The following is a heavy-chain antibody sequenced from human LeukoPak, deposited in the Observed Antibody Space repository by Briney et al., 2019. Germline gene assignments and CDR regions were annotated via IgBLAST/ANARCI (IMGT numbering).Heavy chain of an antibody. CDR3: ARDNGKAAAFY. V-gene: IGHV4-61*05. D-gene: IGHD6-13*01. CDR1: GGSISSSSYY. Sequence: SETLSLTCTVSGGSISSSSYYWGWIRQPPGKGLEWIGYIYYSGSTNYNPSLKSRVTISVDTSKNQFSLKLSSVTAADTAVYYCARDNGKAAAFYWGQGTLVTVSS. J-gene: IGHJ4*02. CDR2: IYYSGST.